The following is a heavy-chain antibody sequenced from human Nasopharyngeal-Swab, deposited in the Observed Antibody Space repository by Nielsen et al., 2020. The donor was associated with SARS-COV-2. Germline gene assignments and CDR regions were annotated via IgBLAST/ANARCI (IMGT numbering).Heavy chain of an antibody. J-gene: IGHJ4*02. Sequence: GGSLRLSCAASGFTVSSNYMSWVRQAPGKGLEWVSVIYSGGSTYYADSVKGRFTISRDNSKNTLYLQMNSLRAEDTAVYYCARDRNTVKGDYWGQGTLVTVSS. V-gene: IGHV3-53*01. CDR1: GFTVSSNY. CDR3: ARDRNTVKGDY. CDR2: IYSGGST. D-gene: IGHD4-17*01.